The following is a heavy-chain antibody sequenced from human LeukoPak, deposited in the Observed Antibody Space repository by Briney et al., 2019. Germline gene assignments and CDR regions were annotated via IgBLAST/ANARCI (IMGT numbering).Heavy chain of an antibody. D-gene: IGHD5-24*01. CDR3: ARDQPTPFDGHNFDYYYYYMDV. J-gene: IGHJ6*03. CDR2: IYTSGST. V-gene: IGHV4-4*07. CDR1: GGSISSYY. Sequence: SETLSLTCTVSGGSISSYYWSWIRQPAGKGLEWIGRIYTSGSTNYNPSLKSRVTMSVDTSKNQFSLKLSSVTAADTAVYYCARDQPTPFDGHNFDYYYYYMDVWGKGTTVTVSS.